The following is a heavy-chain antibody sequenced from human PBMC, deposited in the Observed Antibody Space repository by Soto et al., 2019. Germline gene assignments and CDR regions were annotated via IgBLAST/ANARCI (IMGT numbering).Heavy chain of an antibody. CDR3: ARRAIADIVVVPAAIPLGNWFDT. D-gene: IGHD2-2*01. V-gene: IGHV4-39*01. CDR2: IYYSGST. J-gene: IGHJ5*02. CDR1: GGSISSSRSY. Sequence: QLQLQESGPGLVKPSETLSLTCTVSGGSISSSRSYWGWSRQPPGTGLEWIGSIYYSGSTYYNPALKSRVTISVDTSKNHDSLKMISVTAADTAVYYCARRAIADIVVVPAAIPLGNWFDTWGQGTLVTVSS.